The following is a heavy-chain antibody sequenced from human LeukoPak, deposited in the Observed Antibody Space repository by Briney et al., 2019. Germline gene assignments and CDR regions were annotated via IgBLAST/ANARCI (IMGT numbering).Heavy chain of an antibody. Sequence: GGSLRLSCAEPGFTFSRYAMSWVREAPGKGLEWVSAISGSGGSTYYADSVKGRFTISRDNSKNTLYLQMNSLRAEDTAVYYCAKYGRVVVAASDYWGQGTLVTVSS. CDR2: ISGSGGST. CDR1: GFTFSRYA. D-gene: IGHD2-15*01. V-gene: IGHV3-23*01. CDR3: AKYGRVVVAASDY. J-gene: IGHJ4*02.